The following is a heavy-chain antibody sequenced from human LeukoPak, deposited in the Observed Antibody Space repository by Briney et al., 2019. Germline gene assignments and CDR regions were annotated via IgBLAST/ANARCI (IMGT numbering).Heavy chain of an antibody. CDR1: GGSISSSNW. CDR3: ARGNDYGGNHFDY. D-gene: IGHD4-23*01. CDR2: IYHSGST. J-gene: IGHJ4*02. Sequence: SETLSLTCAVSGGSISSSNWWNWIRQPPGKGLEWIGEIYHSGSTNYNPSLKSRVTISVDKSKNQFSLELNSVTAADTAVYYCARGNDYGGNHFDYWGQGTLVTVSS. V-gene: IGHV4-4*02.